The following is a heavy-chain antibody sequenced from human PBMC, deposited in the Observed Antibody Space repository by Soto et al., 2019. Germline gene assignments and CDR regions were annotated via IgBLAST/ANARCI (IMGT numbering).Heavy chain of an antibody. V-gene: IGHV1-3*01. J-gene: IGHJ3*02. CDR3: ASSFSYSGSHYRAFDI. CDR1: GYTFTGYY. CDR2: INAGNGNT. D-gene: IGHD1-26*01. Sequence: ASVKVSCKASGYTFTGYYMHWVRQAPGQRLEWMGWINAGNGNTKYSQKFQGRVTITRDTSASTAYMELSSLRSEDTAVYYCASSFSYSGSHYRAFDIRGQGTMV.